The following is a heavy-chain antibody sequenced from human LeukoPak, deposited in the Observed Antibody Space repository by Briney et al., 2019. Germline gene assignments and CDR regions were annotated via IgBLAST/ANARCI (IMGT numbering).Heavy chain of an antibody. V-gene: IGHV3-33*06. CDR1: GLTFSNYN. CDR3: AKDYSKQQLVDDAFDI. CDR2: IWHDGNYK. D-gene: IGHD6-13*01. Sequence: GGSLRLSCVASGLTFSNYNMHWVRQAPGKGLEWVAVIWHDGNYKYYVDSVKGRFTISRDNSKNTVYLQMNSLGAEDTAVYYCAKDYSKQQLVDDAFDIWGQGTMVTVSS. J-gene: IGHJ3*02.